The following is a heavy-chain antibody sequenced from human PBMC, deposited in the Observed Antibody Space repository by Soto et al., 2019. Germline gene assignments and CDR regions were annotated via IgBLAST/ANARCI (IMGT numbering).Heavy chain of an antibody. CDR1: GFNFSSYA. V-gene: IGHV3-23*01. CDR3: AKSPYYYGSGSYYAFDI. CDR2: ISGSGGST. D-gene: IGHD3-10*01. J-gene: IGHJ3*02. Sequence: GGSLRLSCAASGFNFSSYAMSWVRQAPGKGLEWVSAISGSGGSTYYADSVKGRFTISRDNSKNTLYLQMNSLRAEDTAVYYCAKSPYYYGSGSYYAFDIWGQVTMVTVSS.